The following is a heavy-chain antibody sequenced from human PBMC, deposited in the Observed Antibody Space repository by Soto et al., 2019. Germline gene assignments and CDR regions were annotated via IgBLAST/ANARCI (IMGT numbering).Heavy chain of an antibody. D-gene: IGHD3-22*01. V-gene: IGHV3-48*01. CDR1: GFTFSSYS. J-gene: IGHJ3*02. CDR3: ARDYYDSRGYAAFAI. CDR2: ISSSSSTI. Sequence: GGSLRLSCAASGFTFSSYSMNWVRQAPGKGLEWVSYISSSSSTIYYADSVKGRFTISRDKAKNPLYLQMNSLRAEDTAAYYCARDYYDSRGYAAFAIWGQGSMVTVSS.